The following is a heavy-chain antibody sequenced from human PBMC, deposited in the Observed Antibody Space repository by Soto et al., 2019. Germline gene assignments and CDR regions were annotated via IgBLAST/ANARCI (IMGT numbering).Heavy chain of an antibody. CDR3: ARGDSSGWTGY. D-gene: IGHD6-19*01. Sequence: PSETLSLTCAVYGGSFSGYYWSWIRQPPGKGLEWIGEINHSGSTNYNPSLKSRVTISVDTSKNQFSLKLSSVTAADTAVYYCARGDSSGWTGYWGQGTLVTVSS. CDR2: INHSGST. J-gene: IGHJ4*02. CDR1: GGSFSGYY. V-gene: IGHV4-34*01.